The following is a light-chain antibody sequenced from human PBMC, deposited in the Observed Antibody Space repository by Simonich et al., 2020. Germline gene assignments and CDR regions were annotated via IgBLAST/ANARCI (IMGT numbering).Light chain of an antibody. V-gene: IGKV3-11*01. CDR3: QQRSNWPLT. Sequence: EIVMTQSPATLSVSPGERATLSCRASQSVSSYLAWYQQKPGQAPRHRIYDASNRATGIPARFSGSGSGTDFTLTISSLEPEDFAVYYCQQRSNWPLTFGGGTKVEIK. CDR2: DAS. J-gene: IGKJ4*01. CDR1: QSVSSY.